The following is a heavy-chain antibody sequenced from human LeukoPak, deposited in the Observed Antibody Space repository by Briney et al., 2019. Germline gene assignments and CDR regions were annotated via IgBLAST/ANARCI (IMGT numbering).Heavy chain of an antibody. CDR3: ARGPARFDY. J-gene: IGHJ4*02. CDR1: GYTFTNYG. V-gene: IGHV1-18*04. CDR2: ISAYNGNT. Sequence: ASVKVSCKASGYTFTNYGISWVRQAPGQGLEWMGWISAYNGNTNYAQKFQGRVTLTRNTSIHTAYMELSGLRSDDTAVYYCARGPARFDYWGQGTLVTVSS.